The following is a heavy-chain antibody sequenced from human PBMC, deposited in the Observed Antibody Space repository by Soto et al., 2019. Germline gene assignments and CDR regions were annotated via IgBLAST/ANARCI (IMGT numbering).Heavy chain of an antibody. CDR1: GGSISSGGYY. Sequence: ASETLSLTCTVSGGSISSGGYYWSWIRQHPEKGLEWIGYIYYSGSTYYNPSLKSRVTISVDTSKNQFSPKLSSVTAADTAVYYCARGVTIFGVVMARFDPWGQGTLVTVSS. CDR3: ARGVTIFGVVMARFDP. D-gene: IGHD3-3*01. J-gene: IGHJ5*02. CDR2: IYYSGST. V-gene: IGHV4-31*03.